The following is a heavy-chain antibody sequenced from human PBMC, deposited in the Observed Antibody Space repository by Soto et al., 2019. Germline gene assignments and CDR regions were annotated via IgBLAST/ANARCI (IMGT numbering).Heavy chain of an antibody. CDR1: GLPFNRNG. D-gene: IGHD1-1*01. CDR3: ARDRSAGNYFYYGMDV. Sequence: SVGSLRLSCAASGLPFNRNGMHWVRQAPGKGLEWVAVIWYDGSKEYYSDSVKGRFTISRDNSKNMLYLQMNSVRVEDTAVYFCARDRSAGNYFYYGMDVWGQGTTVTVSS. CDR2: IWYDGSKE. J-gene: IGHJ6*02. V-gene: IGHV3-33*01.